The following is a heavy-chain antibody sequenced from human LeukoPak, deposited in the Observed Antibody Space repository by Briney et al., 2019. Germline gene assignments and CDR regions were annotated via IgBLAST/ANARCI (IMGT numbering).Heavy chain of an antibody. Sequence: GGSLRLSCAASGFTFSSYSMNWVRQAPGKGLEWVSSISSSSSYIYYADSVKGRFTISRDNAKNSLYLQMNSLRAEDTAVYYCARVYDFWTAFDIWGQGTMVTVSS. V-gene: IGHV3-21*01. CDR2: ISSSSSYI. CDR1: GFTFSSYS. J-gene: IGHJ3*02. D-gene: IGHD3-3*01. CDR3: ARVYDFWTAFDI.